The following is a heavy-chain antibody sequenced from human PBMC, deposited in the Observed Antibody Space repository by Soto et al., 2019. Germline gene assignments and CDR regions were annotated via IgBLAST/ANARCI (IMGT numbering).Heavy chain of an antibody. Sequence: GGSLRLSCAASGFTFSSYGMHWVRQAPGKGLEWVAVIWYDGSNKYYADSVKGRFTISRDNSKNTLYLQMNSLRAEDTAVYHCVRGYSSSLTVDYWGQGTLVTVSS. CDR2: IWYDGSNK. V-gene: IGHV3-33*01. CDR3: VRGYSSSLTVDY. J-gene: IGHJ4*02. CDR1: GFTFSSYG. D-gene: IGHD6-6*01.